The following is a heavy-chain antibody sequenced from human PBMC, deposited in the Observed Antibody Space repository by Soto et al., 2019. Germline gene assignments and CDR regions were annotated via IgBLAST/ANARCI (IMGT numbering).Heavy chain of an antibody. J-gene: IGHJ3*01. D-gene: IGHD3-10*01. CDR3: ARGDRGGFDL. Sequence: GGSLRLSCAASGFKFSDYSMNWLRQAPGKGLEWVSYSSSSGSTIYYADSVKGRITISRDNAKNSLYLQMNSLRAEDTAVYYCARGDRGGFDLWGHGTVVTVSS. V-gene: IGHV3-11*01. CDR1: GFKFSDYS. CDR2: SSSSGSTI.